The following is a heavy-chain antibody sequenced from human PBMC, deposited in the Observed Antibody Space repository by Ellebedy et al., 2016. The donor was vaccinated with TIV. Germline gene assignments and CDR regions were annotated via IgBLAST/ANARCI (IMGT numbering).Heavy chain of an antibody. CDR3: AKDRTSGDGYWVFDQ. CDR2: LYGSGRGI. D-gene: IGHD5-18*01. Sequence: PGGSLRLSCAASGFTFGSFAMGWVRQTPGKGLEGVSGLYGSGRGIFYSDSVKGRFTISRDNSKSMVHLQLNSLRPEDTAVYYCAKDRTSGDGYWVFDQWGQGTLVTVSS. V-gene: IGHV3-23*01. J-gene: IGHJ4*02. CDR1: GFTFGSFA.